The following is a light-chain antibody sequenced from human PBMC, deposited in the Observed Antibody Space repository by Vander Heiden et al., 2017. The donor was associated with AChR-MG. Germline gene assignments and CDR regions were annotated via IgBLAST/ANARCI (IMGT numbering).Light chain of an antibody. V-gene: IGLV2-11*01. Sequence: QSALTQPRSVSGSPGQSVTISCTGTSSDVGNYNFVSWYQQHPGKAPKLMIHDVSERPSGVHDRFSGSKSGTTASLTISGLQPEDGATYYCCSYAGIYTLIFGGGTKLTVL. CDR1: SSDVGNYNF. CDR2: DVS. CDR3: CSYAGIYTLI. J-gene: IGLJ2*01.